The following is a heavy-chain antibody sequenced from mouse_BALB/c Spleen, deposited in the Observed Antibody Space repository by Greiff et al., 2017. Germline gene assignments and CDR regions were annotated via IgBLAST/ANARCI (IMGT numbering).Heavy chain of an antibody. CDR2: ISDGGSYT. CDR1: GFTFSDYY. CDR3: ARDGGRGNYVAY. Sequence: EVMLVESGGGLVKPGGSLKLSCAASGFTFSDYYMYWVRQTPEKRLEWVATISDGGSYTYYPDSVKGRFTISRDNAKNNLYLQMSSLKSEDTAMYYCARDGGRGNYVAYWGQGTTLTVSS. J-gene: IGHJ2*01. V-gene: IGHV5-4*02.